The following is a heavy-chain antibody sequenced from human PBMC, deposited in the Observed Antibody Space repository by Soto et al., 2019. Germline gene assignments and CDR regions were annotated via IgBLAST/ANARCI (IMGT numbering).Heavy chain of an antibody. J-gene: IGHJ6*02. CDR3: ARFRGGMYTYDMDV. CDR2: IIPLFHTS. V-gene: IGHV1-69*06. Sequence: QVQLVQSGAEVKKPGSSVKVSCKASGGFFTSYAFSWVRQAPGQGLEWMGGIIPLFHTSSYAQTFRGRVTITADTSANTFYMEMSSLRFEDTAVYYCARFRGGMYTYDMDVWGQGTAVTVSS. CDR1: GGFFTSYA. D-gene: IGHD3-10*01.